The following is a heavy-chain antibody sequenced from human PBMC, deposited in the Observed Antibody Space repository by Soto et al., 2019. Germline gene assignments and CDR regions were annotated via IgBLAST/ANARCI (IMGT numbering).Heavy chain of an antibody. J-gene: IGHJ4*02. Sequence: EVQLVESGGGLVQPGGSLRLSCAASGFTFSSHWMHWVRQAPGQGLLWVARIKYDGSSTDYADSVKGRFTISRDNAKNPVQLQMNSLRLEDTAVYYCVRDGVGAPPFDYWGQGALVTVSS. CDR1: GFTFSSHW. D-gene: IGHD1-26*01. CDR3: VRDGVGAPPFDY. CDR2: IKYDGSST. V-gene: IGHV3-74*01.